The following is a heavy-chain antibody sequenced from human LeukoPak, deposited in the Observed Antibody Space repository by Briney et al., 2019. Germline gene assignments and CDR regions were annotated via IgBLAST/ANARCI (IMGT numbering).Heavy chain of an antibody. Sequence: SETLSLTCSVSGGSISSYYWSWIRQPPGKGLEWIGYIYYSGSTNYKPSLKSRVTISVDTSKNQFSLKLSSVTAADTAVYYCVRSYSILTGYYYFDYWGQGTLVTVSS. CDR2: IYYSGST. CDR1: GGSISSYY. CDR3: VRSYSILTGYYYFDY. D-gene: IGHD3-9*01. V-gene: IGHV4-59*12. J-gene: IGHJ4*02.